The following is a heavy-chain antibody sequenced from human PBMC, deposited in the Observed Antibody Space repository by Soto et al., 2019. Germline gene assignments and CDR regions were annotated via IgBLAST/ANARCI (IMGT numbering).Heavy chain of an antibody. CDR3: AADSGSYQNAFDI. Sequence: VKVSCKASGFTFTSSSVQWVRQARGQRLEWIGWIVVGSGNTNYAQKFQERVTITRDMSTSTAYMELSSLRSEDTAVYYCAADSGSYQNAFDIWGQGTMVTVSS. CDR1: GFTFTSSS. D-gene: IGHD1-26*01. J-gene: IGHJ3*02. V-gene: IGHV1-58*01. CDR2: IVVGSGNT.